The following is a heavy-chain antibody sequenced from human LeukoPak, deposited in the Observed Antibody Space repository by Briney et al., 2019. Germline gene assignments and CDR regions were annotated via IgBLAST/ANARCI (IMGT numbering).Heavy chain of an antibody. CDR2: LYAGGST. V-gene: IGHV3-66*01. Sequence: PGGSLRLSCAASGFTISSNYMSWVRQAPGKGLDWVSGLYAGGSTYYAGSVTGRFTISRDDSKNTLYLQMTGLRVDDTAIYYCVRGNGNAGGRLDPWGQGAWVIVSS. D-gene: IGHD1-1*01. CDR3: VRGNGNAGGRLDP. CDR1: GFTISSNY. J-gene: IGHJ5*02.